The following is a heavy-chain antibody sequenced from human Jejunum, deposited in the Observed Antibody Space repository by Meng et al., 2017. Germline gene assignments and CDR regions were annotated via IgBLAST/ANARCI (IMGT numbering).Heavy chain of an antibody. D-gene: IGHD3-16*02. CDR2: IHHSGST. CDR1: GGSISSSDW. J-gene: IGHJ4*02. Sequence: HVQLQESGSGLLKPSWSLSLTCGVSGGSISSSDWWSWVRQPPGKGLEWIGEIHHSGSTNYNPSLKSRVTISVDKSKNQFSLKLSSVTAADTAVYYCAREWSGSFRHFDYWGQGTLVTVSS. CDR3: AREWSGSFRHFDY. V-gene: IGHV4-4*02.